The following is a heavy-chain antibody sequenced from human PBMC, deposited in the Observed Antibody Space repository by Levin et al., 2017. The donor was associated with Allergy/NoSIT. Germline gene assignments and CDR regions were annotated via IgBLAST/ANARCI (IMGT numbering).Heavy chain of an antibody. J-gene: IGHJ3*02. CDR1: GFTFDDYG. D-gene: IGHD6-19*01. V-gene: IGHV3-20*01. CDR3: ARDYRPYSSGWYREAFDI. CDR2: INWNGGST. Sequence: GGSLRLSCAASGFTFDDYGMSWVRQAPGKGLEWVSGINWNGGSTGYADSVKGRFTISRDNAKNSLYLQMNSLRAEDTALYHCARDYRPYSSGWYREAFDIWGQGTMVTVSS.